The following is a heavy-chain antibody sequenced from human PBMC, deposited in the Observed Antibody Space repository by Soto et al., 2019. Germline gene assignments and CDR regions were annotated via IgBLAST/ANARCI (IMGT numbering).Heavy chain of an antibody. CDR2: IYYCGST. Sequence: PSETLSLTCTVSGGSISSGGYYWSWIRQHPGKGLEWIGYIYYCGSTYYNPSLKSRATISGDTSKNQFSLNLSSVTAADTAVYYCASLGYSNKNGGHSANDYWGQGILVTVSS. CDR3: ASLGYSNKNGGHSANDY. J-gene: IGHJ4*02. CDR1: GGSISSGGYY. D-gene: IGHD2-8*01. V-gene: IGHV4-31*03.